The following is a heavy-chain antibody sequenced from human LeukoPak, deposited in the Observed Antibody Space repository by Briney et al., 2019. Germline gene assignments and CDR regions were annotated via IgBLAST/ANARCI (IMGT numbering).Heavy chain of an antibody. D-gene: IGHD6-19*01. J-gene: IGHJ4*02. Sequence: GGSLRLSCAASGFALNTYSVHWVRQAPGKGLEWVANIKQDGSEKYYVDSVKGRFTISRDNAKNSLYLQLNCLRAEDTAVYYCARSPYTSGWYGVGYWGQGTLVTVSS. V-gene: IGHV3-7*01. CDR1: GFALNTYS. CDR2: IKQDGSEK. CDR3: ARSPYTSGWYGVGY.